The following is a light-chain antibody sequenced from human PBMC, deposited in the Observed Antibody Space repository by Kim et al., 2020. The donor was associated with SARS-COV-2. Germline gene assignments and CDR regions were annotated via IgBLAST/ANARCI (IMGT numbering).Light chain of an antibody. J-gene: IGKJ1*01. V-gene: IGKV1-27*01. CDR3: QKYNSAPWT. Sequence: VGDRVTITCRASQDIANSLAWYQQKPGKVPKVLIYAASTLQSGVPSRFSGGGSGTEFTLTIGSLQTEDVATYYCQKYNSAPWTFGPGTKVEIK. CDR2: AAS. CDR1: QDIANS.